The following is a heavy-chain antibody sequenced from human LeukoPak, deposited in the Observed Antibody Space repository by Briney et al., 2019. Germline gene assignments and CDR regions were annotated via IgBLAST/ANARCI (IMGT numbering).Heavy chain of an antibody. V-gene: IGHV3-21*01. CDR1: GFTFSSYS. Sequence: GGSLRLSCAASGFTFSSYSMNWVRQAPGKGLEWVSSISSSSSYIYYADSVKGRFTISRDNAKNSLYLQMNSLRAEDTAVYYCARDLLSIAAGGNYWGQGTLVTVSS. CDR3: ARDLLSIAAGGNY. D-gene: IGHD6-25*01. CDR2: ISSSSSYI. J-gene: IGHJ4*02.